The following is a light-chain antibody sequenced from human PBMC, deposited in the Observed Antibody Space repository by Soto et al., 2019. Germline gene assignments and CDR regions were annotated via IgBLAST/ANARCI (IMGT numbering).Light chain of an antibody. CDR3: QQDNDWLLT. Sequence: EIVMTQSPATLSVSPGERATLSCRASQSVSSNLAWYQQKPGQAPRLLIYGASTRATGIPARFSGSGSGTGFTLTISFFQSEDDGVYYCQQDNDWLLTCCCGPKV. V-gene: IGKV3-15*01. CDR1: QSVSSN. J-gene: IGKJ4*01. CDR2: GAS.